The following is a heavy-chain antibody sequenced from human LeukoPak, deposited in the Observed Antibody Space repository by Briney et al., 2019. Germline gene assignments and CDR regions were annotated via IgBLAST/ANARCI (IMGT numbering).Heavy chain of an antibody. CDR2: IYYSGST. Sequence: SETLSLTCTVSGGSISSYYWSWIRQPPGKGLEWIGYIYYSGSTNYNPSLKSRVTISVDTSKNQFSLKLSSVTAADTAVYYCARHDSHYGSGSFDYWGQGTLVTVSS. CDR3: ARHDSHYGSGSFDY. CDR1: GGSISSYY. V-gene: IGHV4-59*08. D-gene: IGHD3-10*01. J-gene: IGHJ4*02.